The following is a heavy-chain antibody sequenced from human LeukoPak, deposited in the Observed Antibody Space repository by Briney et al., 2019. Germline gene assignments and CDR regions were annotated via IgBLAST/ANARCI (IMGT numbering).Heavy chain of an antibody. Sequence: GRSLRLSCAASGFTFSIYAMHWVRQAPGKGLEWVAVISYDGSNKYYADSVKGRFTISRDNSKNTLYLQMNSLRAEDTAVYYCARGYSSGWYGYYFDYWGQGTLVTVSS. CDR2: ISYDGSNK. CDR3: ARGYSSGWYGYYFDY. CDR1: GFTFSIYA. J-gene: IGHJ4*02. V-gene: IGHV3-30-3*01. D-gene: IGHD6-19*01.